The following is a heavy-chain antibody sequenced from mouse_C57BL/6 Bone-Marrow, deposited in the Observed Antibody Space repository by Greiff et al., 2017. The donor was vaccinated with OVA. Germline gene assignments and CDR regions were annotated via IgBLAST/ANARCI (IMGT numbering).Heavy chain of an antibody. CDR2: INPNNGGT. V-gene: IGHV1-18*01. J-gene: IGHJ1*03. D-gene: IGHD1-1*01. Sequence: EVQLQRSGPELVKPGASVKIPCKASGYTFTDYNMDWVKQSHGKSLEWIGDINPNNGGTIYNQKFKGKATLTVDKSSSTAYMELRSLTSEDTAVYYCARGDTTVVRYFDVWGTGTTVTVSS. CDR1: GYTFTDYN. CDR3: ARGDTTVVRYFDV.